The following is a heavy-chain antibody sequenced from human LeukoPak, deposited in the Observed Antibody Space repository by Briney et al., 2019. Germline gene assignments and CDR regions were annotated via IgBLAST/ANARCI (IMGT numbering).Heavy chain of an antibody. V-gene: IGHV4-4*09. CDR1: GDSISSYY. D-gene: IGHD3-22*01. CDR2: IYTSGST. J-gene: IGHJ6*03. CDR3: ARYYDSSGYYVGYYYYYMDV. Sequence: SETLSLTCTVSGDSISSYYWSWIRQPPGKGLEWIGYIYTSGSTNYNPSLKSRVTISVDTSKNQFSLKLSSVTAEDTAVYYCARYYDSSGYYVGYYYYYMDVWGKGTTVTVSS.